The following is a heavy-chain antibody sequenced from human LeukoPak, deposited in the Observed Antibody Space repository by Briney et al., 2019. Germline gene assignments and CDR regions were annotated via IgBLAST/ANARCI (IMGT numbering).Heavy chain of an antibody. Sequence: SETLSLTCTVSGGSISSYYWSWIRQPPGKGLEWIGYIYYSGSTNYNPSLKSRVTISVDTSKNQFSLKLSSVTAADTAVYYCARGIVSGPFDYWGQGTLVTVSS. CDR3: ARGIVSGPFDY. V-gene: IGHV4-59*01. J-gene: IGHJ4*02. CDR2: IYYSGST. D-gene: IGHD6-19*01. CDR1: GGSISSYY.